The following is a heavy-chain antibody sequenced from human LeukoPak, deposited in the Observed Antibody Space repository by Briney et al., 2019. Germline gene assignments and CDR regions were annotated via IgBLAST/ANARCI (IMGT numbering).Heavy chain of an antibody. J-gene: IGHJ3*01. V-gene: IGHV3-30*02. Sequence: GGSLRLSCAESGFTISHYAIAWVRQPPGRGLEWVSFIRYDGRDTYYGDSVKGRSTIPRDNSQKTLFLALSSLRPEDTAVYYCAKDIGYCSDTRCYTAHAFDVWGRGTSITVSS. D-gene: IGHD2-2*02. CDR2: IRYDGRDT. CDR3: AKDIGYCSDTRCYTAHAFDV. CDR1: GFTISHYA.